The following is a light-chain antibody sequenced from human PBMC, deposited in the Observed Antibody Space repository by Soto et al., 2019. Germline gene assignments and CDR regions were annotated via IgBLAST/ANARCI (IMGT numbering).Light chain of an antibody. V-gene: IGKV1-39*01. CDR1: QSIGTY. CDR3: QQSYSSPYT. J-gene: IGKJ2*01. Sequence: DIKMTQSPSSLSASVGERVAITCRASQSIGTYLHWYQQKPGKAPKLLIYGASSLQSGVPSRFSGSGSGTDFTLTISSLQPEDFATYYCQQSYSSPYTFGQGTKVEIK. CDR2: GAS.